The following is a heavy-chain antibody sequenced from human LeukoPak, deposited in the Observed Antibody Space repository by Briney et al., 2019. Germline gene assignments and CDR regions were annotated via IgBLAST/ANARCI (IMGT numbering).Heavy chain of an antibody. CDR3: AGGIAAAGSREYFFDY. D-gene: IGHD6-13*01. Sequence: PGGSLRLSCAASGFTFSSYWMSWVRQAPGKGLEWVANIKQDGSEKYYVDSVKGRFTISRDNAKNSLYLQMNSLRAEDTAVYYCAGGIAAAGSREYFFDYWGQGTLVTVSS. V-gene: IGHV3-7*04. J-gene: IGHJ4*02. CDR1: GFTFSSYW. CDR2: IKQDGSEK.